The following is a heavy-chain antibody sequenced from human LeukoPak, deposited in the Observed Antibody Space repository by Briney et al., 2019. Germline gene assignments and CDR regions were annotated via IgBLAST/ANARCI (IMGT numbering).Heavy chain of an antibody. V-gene: IGHV5-51*01. CDR3: ARVHHQQGRWFDP. J-gene: IGHJ5*02. Sequence: GESLKISCKGSGYRFTNYWIGWVRQMPGKGLEWMGIIYPGDSDTRYSPSFQGQVTISADKSISTAYLQWSSLKASDTAMYYCARVHHQQGRWFDPWGLGTLVTVSS. CDR1: GYRFTNYW. CDR2: IYPGDSDT.